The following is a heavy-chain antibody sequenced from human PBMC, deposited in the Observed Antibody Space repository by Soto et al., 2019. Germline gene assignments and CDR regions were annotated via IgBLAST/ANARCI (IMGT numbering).Heavy chain of an antibody. J-gene: IGHJ3*02. Sequence: EVQLVESGGGLIQPGGSLRLSCAGSGVTVNTNYMSWVRQSPGKGLEWVSLIESGGSIYYADSVKGRFTISRDSFKNTLSLQMNSLIVEDTAVYYCASTTVWKNAFEIWGQGTLVSVSS. CDR1: GVTVNTNY. CDR2: IESGGSI. D-gene: IGHD3-16*01. CDR3: ASTTVWKNAFEI. V-gene: IGHV3-53*01.